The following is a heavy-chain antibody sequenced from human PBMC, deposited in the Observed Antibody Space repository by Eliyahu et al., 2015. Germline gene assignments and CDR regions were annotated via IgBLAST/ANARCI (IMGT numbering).Heavy chain of an antibody. V-gene: IGHV4-34*01. J-gene: IGHJ6*02. Sequence: QVQLQQWGAGLLKPSXXLSLTCAVYGGSXSXYYWXWXRXXPGKGLEWIGEIXHSGSTNYNPSLKSRVTISVDTSKNQFSLKLSSVTAADTAVYYCASLAGSWRPHYYYYGMDVWGQGTTVTVSS. CDR2: IXHSGST. CDR1: GGSXSXYY. D-gene: IGHD6-13*01. CDR3: ASLAGSWRPHYYYYGMDV.